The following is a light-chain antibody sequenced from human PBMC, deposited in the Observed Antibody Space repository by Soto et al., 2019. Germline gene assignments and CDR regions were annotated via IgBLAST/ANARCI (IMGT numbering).Light chain of an antibody. CDR3: QEYNNWSCT. CDR1: QIFSSN. J-gene: IGKJ5*01. Sequence: IVVTKSPSTVSVSPGERATLSCRASQIFSSNLAWNQQKPGQAPRLLIYCASTRATGIPARLSGSGSGTEFTLTISSLQSEDFAIYYCQEYNNWSCTFGQGTRLQIK. CDR2: CAS. V-gene: IGKV3-15*01.